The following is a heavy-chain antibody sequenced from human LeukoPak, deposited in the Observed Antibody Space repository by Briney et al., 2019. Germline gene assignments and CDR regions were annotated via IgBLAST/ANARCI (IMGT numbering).Heavy chain of an antibody. CDR2: IYYSGST. CDR3: ARAEDIVITIFDD. J-gene: IGHJ4*02. V-gene: IGHV4-59*01. CDR1: GGSFSSYY. Sequence: PSETLSLTCTVSGGSFSSYYWSWIRPPPGKGLEWIGYIYYSGSTNYNPSLKSRVTISVDTSKNQCSLKLSSVTAADTAVYYCARAEDIVITIFDDWGQRCLASVSS. D-gene: IGHD5-12*01.